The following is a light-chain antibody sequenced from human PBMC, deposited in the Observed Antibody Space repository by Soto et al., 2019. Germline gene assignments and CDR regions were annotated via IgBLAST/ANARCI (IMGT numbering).Light chain of an antibody. CDR1: QPVSSNF. J-gene: IGKJ1*01. CDR3: QQYGSSPGT. V-gene: IGKV3-20*01. CDR2: GVS. Sequence: ELVLTQSPGTLSLSPGESAALSCRASQPVSSNFLAWYQQKPGQAPRLLIYGVSSRASGIPDRFFGSGSGTDFTLTINRLEPEDFAVYYCQQYGSSPGTFGQGTKVDIK.